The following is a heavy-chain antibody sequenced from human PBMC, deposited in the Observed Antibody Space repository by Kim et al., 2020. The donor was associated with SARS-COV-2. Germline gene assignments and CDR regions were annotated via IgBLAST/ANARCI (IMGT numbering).Heavy chain of an antibody. Sequence: GGSLRLSCAASGLTVSNSFMSWVRQVPGKGLECVSLIYSGGSTYYADSVAGRFTVSRDCSKNTLYLQMNSLRAEDTAVYYCAGYTDCYGSGTHAWFDPWGQGTLVTVSS. CDR3: AGYTDCYGSGTHAWFDP. CDR2: IYSGGST. CDR1: GLTVSNSF. V-gene: IGHV3-53*01. J-gene: IGHJ5*02. D-gene: IGHD3-10*01.